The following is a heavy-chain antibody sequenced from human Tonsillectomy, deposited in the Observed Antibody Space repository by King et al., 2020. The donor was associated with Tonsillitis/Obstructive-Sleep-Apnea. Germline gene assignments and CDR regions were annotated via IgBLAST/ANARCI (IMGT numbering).Heavy chain of an antibody. D-gene: IGHD2-15*01. CDR1: GDSISSYY. CDR3: ARGGGYYYLDV. CDR2: IYYSGST. V-gene: IGHV4-59*08. Sequence: QLQESGPGLVKPSETLSLTCTVSGDSISSYYWSWIRHPPGKGLEWIGYIYYSGSTNYNPSLKSRVTNSIDTYKNQLSLKLSSVTDADTAVYYCARGGGYYYLDVWGKGTTVTVFS. J-gene: IGHJ6*03.